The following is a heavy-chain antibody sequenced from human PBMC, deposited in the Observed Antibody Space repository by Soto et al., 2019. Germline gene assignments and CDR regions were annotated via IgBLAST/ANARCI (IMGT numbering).Heavy chain of an antibody. V-gene: IGHV4-39*01. J-gene: IGHJ4*02. Sequence: SETLSLTCTVSGGSVTNSSYYWGWIRQSPGKGLEWIGSVYYRGRSYSKSSVKSRVTISVDTSKNQFSLNLNSVTASDTAVYFCVSQRTTVITQADFDYWGPGALVTVSS. CDR1: GGSVTNSSYY. CDR2: VYYRGRS. D-gene: IGHD4-4*01. CDR3: VSQRTTVITQADFDY.